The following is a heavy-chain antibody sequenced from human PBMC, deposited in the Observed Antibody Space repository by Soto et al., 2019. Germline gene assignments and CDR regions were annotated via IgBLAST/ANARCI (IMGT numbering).Heavy chain of an antibody. V-gene: IGHV3-33*01. Sequence: QVQLVESGGGVVQPGRSLRLSCAASGFTFSSYGMHWVRQAPGKGLEWVAVIWYDGSNKYYADSVKGRFTISRDNSKNTLYLQMNSLRAEDTAVYYCARDDYGGNSGVFDYWGQGTLVNVSS. CDR1: GFTFSSYG. J-gene: IGHJ4*02. D-gene: IGHD4-17*01. CDR2: IWYDGSNK. CDR3: ARDDYGGNSGVFDY.